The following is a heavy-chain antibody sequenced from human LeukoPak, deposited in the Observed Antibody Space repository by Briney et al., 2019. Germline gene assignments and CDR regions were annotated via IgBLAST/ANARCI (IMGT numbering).Heavy chain of an antibody. CDR2: IRSKAYGGTT. CDR3: TRDHRHYYDSSGYYYAIYY. CDR1: GFTFSSYG. J-gene: IGHJ4*02. D-gene: IGHD3-22*01. Sequence: GGSLRLSCAASGFTFSSYGMSWVRQAPGKGLEWVGFIRSKAYGGTTEYAASVKGRFTISRDDSKSIAYLQMNSLKTEDTAVYYCTRDHRHYYDSSGYYYAIYYWGQGTLVTVSS. V-gene: IGHV3-49*04.